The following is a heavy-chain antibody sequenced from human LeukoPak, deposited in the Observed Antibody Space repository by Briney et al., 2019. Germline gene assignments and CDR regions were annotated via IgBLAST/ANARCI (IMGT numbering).Heavy chain of an antibody. D-gene: IGHD2-8*01. CDR3: ARDSAEVYAIFDY. Sequence: ASVKVSCTASGYTFTGYYMHWVRQAPGQGLEWMGWINPNSGGTNYAQKFQGRVTMTRDTSISTAYMELSRLRSDDTAVYYCARDSAEVYAIFDYWGQGTLVTVSS. V-gene: IGHV1-2*02. CDR2: INPNSGGT. CDR1: GYTFTGYY. J-gene: IGHJ4*02.